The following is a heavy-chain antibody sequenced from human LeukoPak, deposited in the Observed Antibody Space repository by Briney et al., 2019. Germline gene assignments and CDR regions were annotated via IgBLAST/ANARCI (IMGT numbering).Heavy chain of an antibody. J-gene: IGHJ4*02. V-gene: IGHV3-9*01. CDR1: GFTFDDYA. Sequence: GGSLRLSCAASGFTFDDYAMHWVRQAPGKGLEWVSGISWNSGSIGYADSVKGRFTISRDNAKNSLYLQMNSLRAEDTALYYCARGEPPVDYWGQGTLVTVSS. CDR2: ISWNSGSI. CDR3: ARGEPPVDY. D-gene: IGHD1-14*01.